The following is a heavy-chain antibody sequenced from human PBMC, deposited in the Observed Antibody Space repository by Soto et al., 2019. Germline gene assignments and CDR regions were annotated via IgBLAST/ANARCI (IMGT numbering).Heavy chain of an antibody. J-gene: IGHJ6*02. V-gene: IGHV4-39*07. CDR2: FYYSGST. CDR3: ARDLWGYCGTDCYPLDV. D-gene: IGHD2-21*02. Sequence: PSETLSLTCTVSGGSISSSSYYWGWIRQPPGKGLEWIGSFYYSGSTYYNPSLKSRVTISVDTSKNQFSLKLNSVTAADTAVYYCARDLWGYCGTDCYPLDVWGQGTTVTVSS. CDR1: GGSISSSSYY.